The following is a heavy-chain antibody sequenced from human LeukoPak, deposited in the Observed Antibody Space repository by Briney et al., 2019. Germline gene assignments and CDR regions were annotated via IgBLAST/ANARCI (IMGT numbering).Heavy chain of an antibody. J-gene: IGHJ3*02. Sequence: PSETLSLTCTVSGSSIGTYSWSWIRQPPGKGLEWIGYIYSTGSTHYNPSLKSRATMSLDTSKNQFSLRLSSVTAADTAVFYSAGHRAEMATITDDAFDMWGQGTMVTVSS. CDR2: IYSTGST. V-gene: IGHV4-4*09. CDR3: AGHRAEMATITDDAFDM. CDR1: GSSIGTYS. D-gene: IGHD5-24*01.